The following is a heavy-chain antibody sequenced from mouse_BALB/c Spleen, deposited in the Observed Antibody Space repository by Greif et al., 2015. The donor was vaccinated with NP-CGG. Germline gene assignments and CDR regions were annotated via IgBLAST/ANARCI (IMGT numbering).Heavy chain of an antibody. CDR2: INPSNGGT. V-gene: IGHV1S81*02. CDR3: TRSGYDYYAMDY. CDR1: GYTFTSYY. J-gene: IGHJ4*01. Sequence: QVQLQQSGAEQVKPGASVKLSCKASGYTFTSYYMYWVKQRPGQGLEWIGEINPSNGGTNFNEKFKSKATLTVDKSSSTAYMQLSSLTSEDSAVYYCTRSGYDYYAMDYWGQGTSVTVSS. D-gene: IGHD3-1*01.